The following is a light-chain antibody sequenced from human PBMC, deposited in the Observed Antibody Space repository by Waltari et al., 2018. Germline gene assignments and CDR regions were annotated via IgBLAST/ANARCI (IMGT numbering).Light chain of an antibody. CDR1: SSDVGDYNY. Sequence: QSALTQPSSVSGSPGPSVTISCTGTSSDVGDYNYVSWYQHHPGKAPQLMIYDVTKRPSGVPDRFSGSKSGNTASLTISGLQAEDEADYYCCSYAGSHTWVFGGGTKLTVL. V-gene: IGLV2-11*01. CDR2: DVT. CDR3: CSYAGSHTWV. J-gene: IGLJ3*02.